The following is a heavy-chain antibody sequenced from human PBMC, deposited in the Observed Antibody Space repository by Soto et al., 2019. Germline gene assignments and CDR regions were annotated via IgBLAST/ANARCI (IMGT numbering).Heavy chain of an antibody. V-gene: IGHV4-31*03. J-gene: IGHJ4*02. CDR2: IYYSGST. CDR1: GGSISSGGYY. D-gene: IGHD1-20*01. CDR3: ARDCGITGTTADRYFDY. Sequence: SETLSLTCTVSGGSISSGGYYWSWIRQHPGKGLEWIGYIYYSGSTYYNPSLKSRVTISVDTSKNQFSLKLSSVTAADTAVYYCARDCGITGTTADRYFDYWGQGTLVTVSS.